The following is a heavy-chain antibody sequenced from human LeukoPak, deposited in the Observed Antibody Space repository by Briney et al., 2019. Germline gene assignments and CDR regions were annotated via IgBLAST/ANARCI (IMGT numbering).Heavy chain of an antibody. CDR3: AREVGTYYYDSSGPNDAFDI. CDR1: GGSISSYY. D-gene: IGHD3-22*01. Sequence: SETLSLTFTVSGGSISSYYWSWIRQPPGKGLEWIGYIYYSGSTNYNPSLKSRVTISVDTSKNQFSLKLSSVTAADTAVYYCAREVGTYYYDSSGPNDAFDIWGQGTMVTVSS. CDR2: IYYSGST. J-gene: IGHJ3*02. V-gene: IGHV4-59*01.